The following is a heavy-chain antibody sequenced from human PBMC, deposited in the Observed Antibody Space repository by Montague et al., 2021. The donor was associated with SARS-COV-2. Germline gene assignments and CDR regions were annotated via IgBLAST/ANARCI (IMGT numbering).Heavy chain of an antibody. CDR3: ARDRPESWRISPGLAGLFATVVHSASGMDV. J-gene: IGHJ6*02. Sequence: TLSLTCSVSGDSMTSGSYFWTWLRQPAGKGLEWIGHVQTSGTSNYNPSLRSRITMSIDTSRNQFSLEVRSVTATDTAVYFCARDRPESWRISPGLAGLFATVVHSASGMDVWGQGTTVTVS. CDR1: GDSMTSGSYF. CDR2: VQTSGTS. V-gene: IGHV4-61*09. D-gene: IGHD3-10*02.